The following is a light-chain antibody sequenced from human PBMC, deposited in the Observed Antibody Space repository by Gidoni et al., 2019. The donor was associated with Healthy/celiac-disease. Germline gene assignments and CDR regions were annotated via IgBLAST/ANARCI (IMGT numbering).Light chain of an antibody. CDR3: QPSYSTPLT. CDR2: AAS. Sequence: DIQITQSTSFLSASLGDRVPITCRASQSISSYLNWYQQKPGKAPKLLIYAASSLQSGVPSRFSSSGSGTDFSLTISSLRPEDFATYYCQPSYSTPLTFGGGTKVEIK. V-gene: IGKV1-39*01. J-gene: IGKJ4*01. CDR1: QSISSY.